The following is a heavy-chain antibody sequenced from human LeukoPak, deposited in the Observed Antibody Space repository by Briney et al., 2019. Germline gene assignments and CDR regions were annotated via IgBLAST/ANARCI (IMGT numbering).Heavy chain of an antibody. D-gene: IGHD3-22*01. CDR1: GFTFSSYA. CDR2: ISGSGGST. J-gene: IGHJ4*02. V-gene: IGHV3-23*01. Sequence: PGGSLRLSCAASGFTFSSYAMSWARQAPGKGLEWVSAISGSGGSTYYADSVKGRFTISRDNSKYTLYLQMNSLRAEDTAVYYCAKVGRSGYSRKYFDYWGQGTLVTVSS. CDR3: AKVGRSGYSRKYFDY.